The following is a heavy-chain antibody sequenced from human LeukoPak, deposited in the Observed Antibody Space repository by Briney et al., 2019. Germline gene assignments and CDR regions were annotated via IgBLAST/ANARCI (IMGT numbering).Heavy chain of an antibody. CDR3: TTDILDYCDTASCHKGNS. Sequence: ASVKVSCKVSGYTLSELFMHWVRQAPGKGLEWMGGFDPEDGEAIYAQDFQVRVTMTKDTSTDTAYMELSSLRSEDTALYYCTTDILDYCDTASCHKGNSWGQGTLVIVSS. V-gene: IGHV1-24*01. J-gene: IGHJ4*02. CDR1: GYTLSELF. D-gene: IGHD2-2*02. CDR2: FDPEDGEA.